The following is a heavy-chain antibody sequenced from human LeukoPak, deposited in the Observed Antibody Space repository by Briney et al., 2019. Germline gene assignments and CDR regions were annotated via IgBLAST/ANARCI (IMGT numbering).Heavy chain of an antibody. Sequence: GGSLRLSCAASGFTFSSYAMSWVRQAPGKGLEWVSAISGSGGSTYYADSVKGRFTISRDNSKNTLYLQMNSLRAEDTAVYYCAKDTNPRGVRGSDGFDYWGQGTLVTVSS. CDR1: GFTFSSYA. CDR2: ISGSGGST. V-gene: IGHV3-23*01. J-gene: IGHJ4*02. D-gene: IGHD3-10*01. CDR3: AKDTNPRGVRGSDGFDY.